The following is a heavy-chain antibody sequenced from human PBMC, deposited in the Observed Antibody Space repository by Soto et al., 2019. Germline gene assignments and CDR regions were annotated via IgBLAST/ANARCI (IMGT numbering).Heavy chain of an antibody. J-gene: IGHJ6*02. CDR3: ARDEVSSWAYYYYDYGMDV. CDR1: GFTFSTYW. D-gene: IGHD6-13*01. V-gene: IGHV3-7*01. Sequence: PGGSLRLSCGASGFTFSTYWMLWVRQAPGKGLECVANINPDGSATHYADSIKGRFTISRDNVGDSLYLQMNSLRAEDTAVYYCARDEVSSWAYYYYDYGMDVWGQGTMVTVSS. CDR2: INPDGSAT.